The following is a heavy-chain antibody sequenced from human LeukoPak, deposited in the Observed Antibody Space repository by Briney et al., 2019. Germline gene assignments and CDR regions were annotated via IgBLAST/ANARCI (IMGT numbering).Heavy chain of an antibody. V-gene: IGHV1-46*01. J-gene: IGHJ3*02. CDR3: AKDLTYGEYAGGDAFDI. Sequence: GASVKVSCKASGYTFTSYYMHWVRQAPGQGLEWMGIINPSGGSTSYAQKFQGRVTMTRDTSTSTVYMELSSLRSEDTAVYYCAKDLTYGEYAGGDAFDIWGQGTMVTVSS. D-gene: IGHD4-17*01. CDR1: GYTFTSYY. CDR2: INPSGGST.